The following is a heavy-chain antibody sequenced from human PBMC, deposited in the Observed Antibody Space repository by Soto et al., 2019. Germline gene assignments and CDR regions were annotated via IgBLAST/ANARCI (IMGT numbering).Heavy chain of an antibody. V-gene: IGHV2-70*11. J-gene: IGHJ4*02. CDR3: ARTRPGYCSGGSCYDRTYYFDY. CDR2: IDWDDDK. CDR1: GFSLSTSGMC. D-gene: IGHD2-15*01. Sequence: SRPTLVNPTQTLTLTCTFSGFSLSTSGMCVSWIRQPPGKALEWLARIDWDDDKYYSTSLKTRLTISKDTSKNQVVLTMTNMDPVDTATYYCARTRPGYCSGGSCYDRTYYFDYWGQGTLVTVSS.